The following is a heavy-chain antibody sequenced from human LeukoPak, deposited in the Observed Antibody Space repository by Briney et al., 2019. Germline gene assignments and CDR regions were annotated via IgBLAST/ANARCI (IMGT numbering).Heavy chain of an antibody. J-gene: IGHJ5*02. V-gene: IGHV4-59*01. CDR3: ARWRSLAAHFWFDP. CDR2: IYYSGST. Sequence: YPTETLSLTCTVSGGSIRSYYWSWIRQPPGKGLERIGYIYYSGSTNYNPSLKSRVTISVDTAKNQFALKLSSVTAADTAVYYCARWRSLAAHFWFDPWGQGTLVTVSS. D-gene: IGHD6-6*01. CDR1: GGSIRSYY.